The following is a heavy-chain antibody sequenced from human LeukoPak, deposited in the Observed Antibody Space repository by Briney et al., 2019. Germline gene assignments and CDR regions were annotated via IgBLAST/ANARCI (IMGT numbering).Heavy chain of an antibody. Sequence: GGSLRLSCAASGFTFSNYGMSWVRQAPGKGLQWVSTTSGSGGATYYADSVKGRFTISKDNSKNTLYLQMNSLRAEDTATYYCARLLDYTPTAVSDYWGQGTLVIVSS. CDR2: TSGSGGAT. J-gene: IGHJ4*02. V-gene: IGHV3-23*01. CDR1: GFTFSNYG. D-gene: IGHD3-3*01. CDR3: ARLLDYTPTAVSDY.